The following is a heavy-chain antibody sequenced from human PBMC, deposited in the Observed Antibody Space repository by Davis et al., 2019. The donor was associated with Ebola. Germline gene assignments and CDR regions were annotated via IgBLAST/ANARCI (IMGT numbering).Heavy chain of an antibody. CDR3: AKGGKYCSGGGCYSDY. J-gene: IGHJ4*02. V-gene: IGHV3-43*02. CDR2: ISGNGVRT. D-gene: IGHD2-15*01. Sequence: PGGSLRLSCVTSGFSFSDFAMHWVRQVPGKGLEWVALISGNGVRTYYADSLKGRFIISRDNNRNALYLQMNNLGTEDTAFYYCAKGGKYCSGGGCYSDYWGQGTLVTVSS. CDR1: GFSFSDFA.